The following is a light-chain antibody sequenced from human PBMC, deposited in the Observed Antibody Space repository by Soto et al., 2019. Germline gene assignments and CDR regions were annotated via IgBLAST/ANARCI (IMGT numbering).Light chain of an antibody. J-gene: IGLJ3*02. CDR3: AAWDDSLNGLWV. CDR2: NNN. Sequence: QSVLTQPPSASGTPGQRVTISCSGSSSNIGSNTVNWYQQPPGTAPKLLIYNNNQRPSGVPDRFSGSKSGTSASLAISGLQSEDEADYYCAAWDDSLNGLWVFGGGTKLTVL. V-gene: IGLV1-44*01. CDR1: SSNIGSNT.